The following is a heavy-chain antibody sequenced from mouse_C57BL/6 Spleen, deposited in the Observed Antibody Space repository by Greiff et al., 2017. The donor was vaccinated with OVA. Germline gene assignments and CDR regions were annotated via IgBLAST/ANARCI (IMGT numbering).Heavy chain of an antibody. Sequence: QVQLQQPGAELVKPGASVKLSCKASGYTFTSYWMHWVKQRPGQGLEWIGMIHPNSGSTNYNEKFKSKATLTVDKSSSTAYMQLSSLTSEDSAVYYCASPYGSYAMDYWGQGTSVTVSS. D-gene: IGHD1-1*01. CDR2: IHPNSGST. CDR1: GYTFTSYW. CDR3: ASPYGSYAMDY. J-gene: IGHJ4*01. V-gene: IGHV1-64*01.